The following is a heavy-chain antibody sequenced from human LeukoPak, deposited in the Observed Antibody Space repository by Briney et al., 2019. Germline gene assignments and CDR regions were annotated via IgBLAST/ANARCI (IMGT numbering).Heavy chain of an antibody. CDR2: IIPIFGTA. D-gene: IGHD3-16*02. CDR1: GGTFSSYA. J-gene: IGHJ4*02. Sequence: SVKVSCKASGGTFSSYAISWVRQAPGQGLEWMGGIIPIFGTANYAQEFQGRVTITADESTSTAYMELSSLRSEDTAVYYCARVRLDHRLRLGELSLYYFDYWGQGTLVTVSS. CDR3: ARVRLDHRLRLGELSLYYFDY. V-gene: IGHV1-69*13.